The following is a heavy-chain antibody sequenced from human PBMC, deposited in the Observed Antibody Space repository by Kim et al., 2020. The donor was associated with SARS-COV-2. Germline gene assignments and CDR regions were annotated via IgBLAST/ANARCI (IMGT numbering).Heavy chain of an antibody. J-gene: IGHJ4*02. Sequence: GGSLRLSCVGSGFTFHDYAMHWVRQAPGKGLEWVSRITWNSGSRGYADSVKGRFTISRDNAKNSLYLQMNSLRDEDTALYYCVKDMTSFGVASPDYWGQG. CDR3: VKDMTSFGVASPDY. CDR2: ITWNSGSR. D-gene: IGHD3-3*01. CDR1: GFTFHDYA. V-gene: IGHV3-9*01.